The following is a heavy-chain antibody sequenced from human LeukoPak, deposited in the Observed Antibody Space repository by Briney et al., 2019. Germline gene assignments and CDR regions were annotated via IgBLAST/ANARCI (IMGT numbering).Heavy chain of an antibody. D-gene: IGHD6-13*01. CDR3: AKDITAAAGILGY. CDR1: GFTFDDYA. J-gene: IGHJ4*02. V-gene: IGHV3-9*01. CDR2: ISWNSGSI. Sequence: GRSLRLSCAASGFTFDDYAMHWVRQAPGKGLEWVSGISWNSGSIGYADPVKGRFTISRDNAKNSLYLQMNSLRAEDTALYYCAKDITAAAGILGYWGQGTLVTVSS.